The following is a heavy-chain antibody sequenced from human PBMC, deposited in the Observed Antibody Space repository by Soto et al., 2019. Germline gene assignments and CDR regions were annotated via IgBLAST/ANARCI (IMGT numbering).Heavy chain of an antibody. CDR2: ISAHNGNT. CDR3: GRGRYGDY. CDR1: GYAFTTYG. D-gene: IGHD1-1*01. J-gene: IGHJ4*02. Sequence: QVHLVQSGAEVKKPGASVKVSCKGSGYAFTTYGITWVRQAPGLGLEWMGWISAHNGNTNYAQKLQGRVTVTRDTSTSTAYMELRSLRSDDTAVYYCGRGRYGDYWGQGALVTVSS. V-gene: IGHV1-18*01.